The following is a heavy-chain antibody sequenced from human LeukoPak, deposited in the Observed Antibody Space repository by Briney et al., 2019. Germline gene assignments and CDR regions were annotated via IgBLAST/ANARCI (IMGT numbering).Heavy chain of an antibody. J-gene: IGHJ4*02. CDR2: IYYSGST. CDR3: ARQRSLVYDILTGFDY. D-gene: IGHD3-9*01. V-gene: IGHV4-39*01. CDR1: GGSIGSSSYY. Sequence: SETLSLTCTVSGGSIGSSSYYWGWIRQPPGKGLEWIGSIYYSGSTYYNPSLKSRVTISVDTSKNQFSLKLSSVTAADTAVYYCARQRSLVYDILTGFDYWGQGTLVTVSS.